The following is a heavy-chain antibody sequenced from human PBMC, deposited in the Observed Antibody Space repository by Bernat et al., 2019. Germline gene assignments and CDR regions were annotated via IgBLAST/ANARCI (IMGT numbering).Heavy chain of an antibody. D-gene: IGHD3-10*01. CDR1: GFTFSNYA. CDR3: EKEYTWDTGSGSGYIDV. CDR2: IRGGGGST. V-gene: IGHV3-23*01. Sequence: ELQLLESGGGLVQPGGSLRLSCAASGFTFSNYAMNWVRQAPGKGLEWVSVIRGGGGSTYYADSVKGRFTISRDNSKNTVYLQMNSLRAEDTAVYYCEKEYTWDTGSGSGYIDVWGQGTTVTVSS. J-gene: IGHJ6*03.